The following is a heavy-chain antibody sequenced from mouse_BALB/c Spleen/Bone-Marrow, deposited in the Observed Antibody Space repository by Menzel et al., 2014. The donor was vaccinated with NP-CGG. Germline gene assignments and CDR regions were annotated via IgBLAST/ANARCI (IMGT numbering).Heavy chain of an antibody. CDR1: GYTFTSYW. Sequence: QVQLQQSGAEMAKPGASVKMSCKASGYTFTSYWMHWGKQRPGQGLEWSGYINPTTGYTEYNQKFKDKAALTADKSSSTAYMQLSSLTSEDSAVYYCARRAYGSGYGFAYWGQGTLVTVSA. J-gene: IGHJ3*01. V-gene: IGHV1-7*01. CDR3: ARRAYGSGYGFAY. D-gene: IGHD1-1*01. CDR2: INPTTGYT.